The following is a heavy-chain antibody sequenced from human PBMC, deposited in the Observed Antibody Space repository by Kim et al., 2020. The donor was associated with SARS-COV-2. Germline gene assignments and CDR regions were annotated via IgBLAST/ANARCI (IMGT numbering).Heavy chain of an antibody. CDR3: ARTYYDFWSGYSNDAFDI. Sequence: SQTLSLTCAISGDSVSSNSAAWNWIRQSPSRGLEWLGRTYYRSKWYNDYAVSVKSRITINPDTSKNQFSLQLNSVTPEDTAVYYCARTYYDFWSGYSNDAFDIWGQGTMVTVSS. D-gene: IGHD3-3*01. CDR1: GDSVSSNSAA. V-gene: IGHV6-1*01. CDR2: TYYRSKWYN. J-gene: IGHJ3*02.